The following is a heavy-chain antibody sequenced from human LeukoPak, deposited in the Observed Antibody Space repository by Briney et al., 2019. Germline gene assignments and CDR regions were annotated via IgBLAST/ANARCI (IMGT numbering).Heavy chain of an antibody. Sequence: GGSLRLSCAASGFTFSSYSMNWVRQAPGKGLEWVSYISSSSSTIYYADSVKGRFTISRDNAKNTLYLQMNSLGPEDTAVYYCARDPYSGNYGNYYYYYMDVWGKGTTVTISS. CDR2: ISSSSSTI. CDR1: GFTFSSYS. V-gene: IGHV3-48*01. CDR3: ARDPYSGNYGNYYYYYMDV. J-gene: IGHJ6*03. D-gene: IGHD1-26*01.